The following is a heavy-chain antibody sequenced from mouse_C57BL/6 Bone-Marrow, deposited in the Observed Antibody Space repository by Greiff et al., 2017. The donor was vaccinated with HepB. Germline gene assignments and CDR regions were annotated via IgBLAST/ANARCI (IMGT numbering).Heavy chain of an antibody. V-gene: IGHV5-6*02. CDR3: ARRLAWFAY. CDR1: GFTFSSYG. J-gene: IGHJ3*01. Sequence: EVKLEESGGDLVKPGGSLKLSCAASGFTFSSYGMSWVRQTPDKRLEWVATISSGGSYTYYPDSVKGRFTISRDNAKNTLYLQMSSLKAEDTAMYYCARRLAWFAYWGQGTLVTVSA. CDR2: ISSGGSYT.